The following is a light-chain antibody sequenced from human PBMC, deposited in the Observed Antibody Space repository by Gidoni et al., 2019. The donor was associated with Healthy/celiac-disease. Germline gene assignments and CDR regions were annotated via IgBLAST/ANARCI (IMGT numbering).Light chain of an antibody. CDR3: CSYAGSSTHVV. V-gene: IGLV2-23*01. J-gene: IGLJ2*01. CDR1: SSDVGSYNP. CDR2: EGG. Sequence: SPLTQPASVSGSPGHSITISCTGTSSDVGSYNPVSWYPQHSGKAPKLMIYEGGKRPSGVSNRFSGSKSGNTASLTISGLQAEDEADYYCCSYAGSSTHVVF.